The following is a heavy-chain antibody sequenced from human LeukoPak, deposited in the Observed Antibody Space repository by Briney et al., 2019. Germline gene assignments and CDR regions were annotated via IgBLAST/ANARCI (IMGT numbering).Heavy chain of an antibody. J-gene: IGHJ4*02. CDR3: ARRISADGRFEY. CDR1: GVSINSDTHF. Sequence: SETLSLTCSASGVSINSDTHFWDWIRRPPGKGLEWIGSIYYSGTTYYSNPSLKSRVTMSVDTSKNQFSLKLSSVTAADTAVYYCARRISADGRFEYWGQGTLVTVSS. D-gene: IGHD3-3*02. V-gene: IGHV4-39*01. CDR2: IYYSGTT.